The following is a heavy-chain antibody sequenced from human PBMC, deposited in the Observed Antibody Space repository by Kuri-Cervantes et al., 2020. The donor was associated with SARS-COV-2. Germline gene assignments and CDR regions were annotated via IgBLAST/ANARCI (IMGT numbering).Heavy chain of an antibody. CDR3: ARVSSGWYSRLFDY. V-gene: IGHV4-38-2*01. CDR2: INHSGST. J-gene: IGHJ4*02. Sequence: SQTLSLTCAVSGYSISSGYYWGWIRQPPGKGLEWIGEINHSGSTNYNPSLKSRVTISVDTSKNQFSLKLSSVTAADTAVYYCARVSSGWYSRLFDYWGQGTLVTVSS. CDR1: GYSISSGYY. D-gene: IGHD6-19*01.